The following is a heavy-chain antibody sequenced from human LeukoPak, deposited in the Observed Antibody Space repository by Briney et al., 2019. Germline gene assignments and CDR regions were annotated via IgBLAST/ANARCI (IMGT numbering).Heavy chain of an antibody. CDR3: ARGRQDVTMMVVVMTGVSYYLDV. V-gene: IGHV4-59*12. CDR1: GGSIGTYY. J-gene: IGHJ6*03. D-gene: IGHD3-22*01. Sequence: SETLSLTCIVSGGSIGTYYWSWIRQPPGKGLEWIGSVYHTGRTNYNPSPKSRATISVDTSKSQFSLNLSSVTAADTAVYYCARGRQDVTMMVVVMTGVSYYLDVWGKGTTVTVS. CDR2: VYHTGRT.